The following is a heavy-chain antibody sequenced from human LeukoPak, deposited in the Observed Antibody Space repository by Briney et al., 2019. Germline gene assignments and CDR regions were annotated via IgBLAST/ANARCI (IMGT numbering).Heavy chain of an antibody. D-gene: IGHD2-2*03. Sequence: GGSLRLSCAASGFTFRSYAMNWVRQAPGKGLEWVSGISGSGGGTYYADSVKGRFTISRDDSKNTLYLQMNSLRAEDTAVYYCARDFGYCSTTSCYDQWGQGTLVTVSS. J-gene: IGHJ4*02. CDR2: ISGSGGGT. CDR1: GFTFRSYA. CDR3: ARDFGYCSTTSCYDQ. V-gene: IGHV3-23*01.